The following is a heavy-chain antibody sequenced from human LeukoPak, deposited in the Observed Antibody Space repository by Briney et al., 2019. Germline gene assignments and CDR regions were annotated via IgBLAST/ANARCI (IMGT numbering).Heavy chain of an antibody. Sequence: RSLRLSCAASGFTFSSYAMHWVRQAPGKGLEWVAVISYDGSNKYYADSVKGRFTISRDNSKNTLYLQMNSLRAEDTAVYYCARDPSLMGVSTYYFDYWGQGTLVTVSS. V-gene: IGHV3-30-3*01. J-gene: IGHJ4*02. D-gene: IGHD5-24*01. CDR2: ISYDGSNK. CDR1: GFTFSSYA. CDR3: ARDPSLMGVSTYYFDY.